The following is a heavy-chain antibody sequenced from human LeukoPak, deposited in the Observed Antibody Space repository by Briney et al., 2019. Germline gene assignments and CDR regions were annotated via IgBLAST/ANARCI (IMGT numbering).Heavy chain of an antibody. Sequence: GESLNISCKGSGYNFTSCWVSWVRQLPGKGLEWMGSINPSDSYTNYSPSFQGHVTISADKSISTAYLQWSSLKASDTAMYYCARHGPSKYGGNPNPFDYWGQGTLVTVSS. CDR1: GYNFTSCW. V-gene: IGHV5-10-1*01. CDR2: INPSDSYT. D-gene: IGHD4-23*01. CDR3: ARHGPSKYGGNPNPFDY. J-gene: IGHJ4*02.